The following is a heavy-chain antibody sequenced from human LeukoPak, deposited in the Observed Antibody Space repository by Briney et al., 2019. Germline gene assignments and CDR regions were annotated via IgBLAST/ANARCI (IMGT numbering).Heavy chain of an antibody. CDR3: ARGHEDLGLWDSSGYQYYYYYGMDV. CDR1: GGSISSSSYY. D-gene: IGHD3-22*01. V-gene: IGHV4-39*01. CDR2: IYYSGST. J-gene: IGHJ6*02. Sequence: PSETLSLTCTVSGGSISSSSYYWGWIRQPPGKGLEWIGSIYYSGSTYYNPSLKSRVTISVDTSKNQFSLKLSSVTAADTAVYYCARGHEDLGLWDSSGYQYYYYYGMDVWGQGTTVTVSS.